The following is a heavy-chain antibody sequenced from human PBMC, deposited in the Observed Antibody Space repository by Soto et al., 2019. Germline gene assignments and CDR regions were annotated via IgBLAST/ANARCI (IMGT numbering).Heavy chain of an antibody. V-gene: IGHV3-30*18. CDR1: GFTFSSYG. J-gene: IGHJ6*02. CDR2: ISYDGSEK. Sequence: GGSLRLSCAVSGFTFSSYGMHWVRQAPVKGLEWVAFISYDGSEKYYADSVKGRFTISRDNSKNTLYLQMNSLRAEDTAVFYCANSGCPTDNYDGVEVCGQGTTV. CDR3: ANSGCPTDNYDGVEV. D-gene: IGHD1-1*01.